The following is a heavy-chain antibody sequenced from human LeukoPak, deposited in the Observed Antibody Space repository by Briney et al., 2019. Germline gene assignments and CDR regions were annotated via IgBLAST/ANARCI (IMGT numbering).Heavy chain of an antibody. D-gene: IGHD4-17*01. V-gene: IGHV1-69*13. CDR3: ARDPDYGDYENAFDI. CDR2: IIPIFGTA. J-gene: IGHJ3*02. CDR1: GGTFSSYA. Sequence: ASVKVSCKASGGTFSSYAISWVRQAPGQGLEWMGRIIPIFGTANYAQKFQGRVTITADESTSTAYMELSSLRSEDTAVYYCARDPDYGDYENAFDIWGQGTMVTVSS.